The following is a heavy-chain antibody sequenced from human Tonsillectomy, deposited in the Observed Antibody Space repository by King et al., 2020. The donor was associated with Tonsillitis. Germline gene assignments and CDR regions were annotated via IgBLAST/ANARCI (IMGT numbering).Heavy chain of an antibody. D-gene: IGHD3-10*01. J-gene: IGHJ4*02. CDR2: INPSSGNT. V-gene: IGHV1-2*02. CDR1: GYTFNGYY. CDR3: TREELLRFSLY. Sequence: VQLVESGAEVKKPGASVKVSCTASGYTFNGYYIHWVRQAPGQGLEWMGWINPSSGNTHYGQKFQGRVTMTRDSSSTTLERSSLRSDDTAVYYCTREELLRFSLYWGQGTLVAVSS.